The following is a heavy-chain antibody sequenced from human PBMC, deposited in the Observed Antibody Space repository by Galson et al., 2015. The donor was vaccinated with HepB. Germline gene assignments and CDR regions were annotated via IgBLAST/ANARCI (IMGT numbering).Heavy chain of an antibody. Sequence: SLRLSCAASGFTFSNYGMHWVRQAPGKGLEWVAFIRHDGSDKYYADSVKGRFSISRDNSKNTLYLQMNSLRAEDTAVYYCAGAGGYYVSGSDYWGQGTLVTVSS. V-gene: IGHV3-30*02. CDR1: GFTFSNYG. CDR3: AGAGGYYVSGSDY. D-gene: IGHD1-26*01. CDR2: IRHDGSDK. J-gene: IGHJ4*02.